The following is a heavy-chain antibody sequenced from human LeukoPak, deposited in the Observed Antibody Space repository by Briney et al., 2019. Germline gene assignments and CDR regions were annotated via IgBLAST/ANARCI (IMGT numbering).Heavy chain of an antibody. D-gene: IGHD2-2*01. J-gene: IGHJ6*02. Sequence: GGSLRLSCAASGFTFSSYGMYWVRQAPGKGLEWVAVISYDGSNKYYADSVKGRFTISRDNSKNTLYLQMNSLRAEDTAVYYCAKDYAYCSSTSCYYYYYGMDVWGQGTTVTVSS. CDR3: AKDYAYCSSTSCYYYYYGMDV. CDR1: GFTFSSYG. CDR2: ISYDGSNK. V-gene: IGHV3-30*18.